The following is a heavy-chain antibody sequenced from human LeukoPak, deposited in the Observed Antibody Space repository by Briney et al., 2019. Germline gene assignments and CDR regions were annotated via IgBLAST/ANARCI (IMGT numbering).Heavy chain of an antibody. D-gene: IGHD4-17*01. CDR1: GGTFSSYA. CDR2: IIPIFGTA. V-gene: IGHV1-69*06. J-gene: IGHJ3*02. Sequence: SVKVSCKASGGTFSSYAISWVRQAPGQGLELMGGIIPIFGTANYAQKFQGRVTITADKSTSTAYMELSSLRSEDTAVYYCARDLTTVTGNRGDIWGQGTMVTVSS. CDR3: ARDLTTVTGNRGDI.